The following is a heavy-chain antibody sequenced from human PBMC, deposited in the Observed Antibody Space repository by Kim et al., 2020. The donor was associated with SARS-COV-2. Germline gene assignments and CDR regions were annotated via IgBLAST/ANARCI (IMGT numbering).Heavy chain of an antibody. CDR3: ARALLYQLRSYPHGIAARPFDY. CDR1: GGSFSGYY. V-gene: IGHV4-34*01. Sequence: SETLSLTCAVYGGSFSGYYWSWIRQPPGKGLEWIGEINHSGSTNYNPSLKSRVTISVDTSKNQFSLKLSSVTAADTAVYYCARALLYQLRSYPHGIAARPFDYWGQGTLVTVSS. J-gene: IGHJ4*02. D-gene: IGHD6-6*01. CDR2: INHSGST.